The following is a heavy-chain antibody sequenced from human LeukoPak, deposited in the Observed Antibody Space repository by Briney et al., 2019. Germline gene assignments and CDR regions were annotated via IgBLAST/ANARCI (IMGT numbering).Heavy chain of an antibody. CDR3: ASLQDSLNWYFDL. CDR1: GYTFTSNY. D-gene: IGHD3/OR15-3a*01. Sequence: EASVKVSCKAFGYTFTSNYMHWVRQAPGQGPEWMGVISPSGGSTTYAQKFQGRVTLTRDMSTSTDYLELSSLRSEDTAVYYCASLQDSLNWYFDLWGRGTLVTVSS. CDR2: ISPSGGST. V-gene: IGHV1-46*01. J-gene: IGHJ2*01.